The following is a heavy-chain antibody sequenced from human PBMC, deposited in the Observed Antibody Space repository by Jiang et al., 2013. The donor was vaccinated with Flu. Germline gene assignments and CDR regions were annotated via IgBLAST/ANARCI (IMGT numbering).Heavy chain of an antibody. Sequence: RSLRLSCAASGFTFSSYAMHWVRQAPGKGLEWVAVISYDGSNKYYADSVKGRFTISRDNSKNTLYLQMNSLRAEDTAVYYCARDNGQFGGQISPWGQGTLVTVSS. J-gene: IGHJ5*02. CDR3: ARDNGQFGGQISP. V-gene: IGHV3-30-3*01. D-gene: IGHD3-3*01. CDR2: ISYDGSNK. CDR1: GFTFSSYA.